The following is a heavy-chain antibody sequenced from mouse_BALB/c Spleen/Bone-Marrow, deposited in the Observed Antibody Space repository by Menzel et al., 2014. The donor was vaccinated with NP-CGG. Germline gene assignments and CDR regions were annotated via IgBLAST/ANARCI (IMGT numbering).Heavy chain of an antibody. CDR2: IYPGDGST. Sequence: LMESGPELVKPGALVKISCKASGYTFTSYDINWVKQRPGQGLEWIGWIYPGDGSTKYNEKFKGKATLTADKSSSTAYMQLSSLTSESSAVHFCARSGDSSGYGFAYWGQGTLVTVSA. V-gene: IGHV1S33*01. J-gene: IGHJ3*01. CDR3: ARSGDSSGYGFAY. D-gene: IGHD3-2*01. CDR1: GYTFTSYD.